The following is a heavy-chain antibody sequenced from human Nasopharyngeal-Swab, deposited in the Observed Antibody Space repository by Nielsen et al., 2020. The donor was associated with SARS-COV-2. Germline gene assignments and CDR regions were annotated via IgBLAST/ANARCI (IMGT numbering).Heavy chain of an antibody. D-gene: IGHD2-15*01. V-gene: IGHV1-69*04. CDR3: ARSIGYCSGGSCYSGSHYYGMDV. CDR2: IIPILGTA. J-gene: IGHJ6*02. CDR1: GGTFSSYA. Sequence: SVKVSCKASGGTFSSYAISWVRQAPGQGLEWMGRIIPILGTANYAQKFQGRVTITADKSTSTAYMELSSVRSEDTAVYYCARSIGYCSGGSCYSGSHYYGMDVWGQGTTVTVSS.